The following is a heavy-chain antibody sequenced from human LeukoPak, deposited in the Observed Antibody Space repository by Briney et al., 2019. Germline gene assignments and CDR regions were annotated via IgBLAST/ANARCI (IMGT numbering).Heavy chain of an antibody. CDR3: ARVIAARRTFDY. J-gene: IGHJ4*02. CDR1: GGSFSGYY. D-gene: IGHD6-6*01. CDR2: INHSGST. V-gene: IGHV4-34*01. Sequence: SETLSLTCAVYGGSFSGYYWSWIRQPPGKGLEWIGEINHSGSTNYNPSLKRRVTISVDTSKNQFSLKMSSVTAADTAVYYFARVIAARRTFDYRGQGTLVTVSS.